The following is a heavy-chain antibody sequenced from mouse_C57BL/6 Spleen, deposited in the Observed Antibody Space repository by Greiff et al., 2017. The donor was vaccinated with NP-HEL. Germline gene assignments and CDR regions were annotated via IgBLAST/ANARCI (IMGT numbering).Heavy chain of an antibody. CDR2: ISSGSSTI. J-gene: IGHJ4*01. V-gene: IGHV5-17*01. CDR3: ARIYDGYYGGAMDY. Sequence: DVQLVESGGGLVKPGGSLKLSCAASGFTFSDYGMHWVRQAPEKGLEWVAYISSGSSTIYYADTVKGRFTISRDNAKNTLFLQMTSLRSEDTAMYYCARIYDGYYGGAMDYWGQGTSVTVSS. D-gene: IGHD2-3*01. CDR1: GFTFSDYG.